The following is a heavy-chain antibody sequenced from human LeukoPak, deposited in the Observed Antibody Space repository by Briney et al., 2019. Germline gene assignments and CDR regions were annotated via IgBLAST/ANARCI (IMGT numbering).Heavy chain of an antibody. CDR3: ARGRSRITIFGVAKPYYGMDV. J-gene: IGHJ6*02. Sequence: SETLSLTCTVSGGSISSSSYYWGWIRQPPGKGLEWIGSIYYSGSTYYNPSLKSRVTISVDTSKNQFSLKLSSVTAADTAVYYCARGRSRITIFGVAKPYYGMDVWGQGTTVTVSS. D-gene: IGHD3-3*01. V-gene: IGHV4-39*01. CDR1: GGSISSSSYY. CDR2: IYYSGST.